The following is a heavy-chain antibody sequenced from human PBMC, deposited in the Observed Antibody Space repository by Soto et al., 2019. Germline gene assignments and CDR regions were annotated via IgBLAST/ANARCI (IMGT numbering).Heavy chain of an antibody. J-gene: IGHJ4*02. CDR1: GFSLSSYA. Sequence: QVQLVESGGGVVQPGGSLRLYCATFGFSLSSYAMHWVRQAPGKGLEWVALMSYDETKKYYADSVEGRFTISRDTSTNTLFLQMNNLRVEDTAVYYCAKDRRDVDFMHILVVDFWGQGALVTVSS. V-gene: IGHV3-30*18. D-gene: IGHD2-15*01. CDR3: AKDRRDVDFMHILVVDF. CDR2: MSYDETKK.